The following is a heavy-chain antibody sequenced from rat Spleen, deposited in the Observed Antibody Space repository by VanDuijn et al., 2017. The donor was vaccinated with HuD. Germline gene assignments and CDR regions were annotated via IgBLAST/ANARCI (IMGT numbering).Heavy chain of an antibody. CDR1: GFSLTDYS. D-gene: IGHD1-12*02. J-gene: IGHJ2*01. Sequence: QVQLKESGPGLVQPSQTPSLTCTVSGFSLTDYSVHWVRHPPGKSLEWMGRMNYNGDTYYNSALKSRLRISRDTSKSQVFLELNSLQTDDTAIYYCAREYNDGSSLGGWFAYWGQGVMVTVSS. V-gene: IGHV2S30*01. CDR3: AREYNDGSSLGGWFAY. CDR2: MNYNGDT.